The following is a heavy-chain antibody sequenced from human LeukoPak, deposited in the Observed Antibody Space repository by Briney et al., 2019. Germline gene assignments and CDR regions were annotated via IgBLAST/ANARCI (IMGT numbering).Heavy chain of an antibody. Sequence: GGSLRLSCAASGFTFSSYWMRWVRQAPGKGLDWVASINQDGSEKYYVDSVKGRFTISRDNAKNSPYLQMDSLRDEDTAVYYCARNSVGAANFDYWGQGTLVTVSS. CDR3: ARNSVGAANFDY. V-gene: IGHV3-7*02. D-gene: IGHD1-26*01. J-gene: IGHJ4*02. CDR2: INQDGSEK. CDR1: GFTFSSYW.